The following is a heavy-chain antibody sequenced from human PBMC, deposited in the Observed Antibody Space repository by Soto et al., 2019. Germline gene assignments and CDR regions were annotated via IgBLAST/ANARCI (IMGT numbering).Heavy chain of an antibody. D-gene: IGHD3-22*01. CDR3: AKDNKGYYDSSGYLNWFDP. Sequence: GGSLRLSCAASGFTFSSYGMHWVRQAPGKGLEWVAVISYDGSNKYYADSVKGRFTISRDNSKNTLYLQMNSLRAEDTAVYYCAKDNKGYYDSSGYLNWFDPWGQGTLVTVSS. CDR2: ISYDGSNK. J-gene: IGHJ5*02. CDR1: GFTFSSYG. V-gene: IGHV3-30*18.